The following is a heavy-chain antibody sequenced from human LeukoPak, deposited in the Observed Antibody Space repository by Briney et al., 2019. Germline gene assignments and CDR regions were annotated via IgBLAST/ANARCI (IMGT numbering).Heavy chain of an antibody. CDR1: GFTFSSYS. CDR2: ISSSSSYI. D-gene: IGHD1-26*01. Sequence: GGSLRLSCAAFGFTFSSYSMNWVRQAPGKGLEWVSSISSSSSYIYYADSVKGRFTISRDNAKNSLYLQMNSLRAEDTAVYYCARDPRIVGATHFDYWGQGTLVTVSS. V-gene: IGHV3-21*01. CDR3: ARDPRIVGATHFDY. J-gene: IGHJ4*02.